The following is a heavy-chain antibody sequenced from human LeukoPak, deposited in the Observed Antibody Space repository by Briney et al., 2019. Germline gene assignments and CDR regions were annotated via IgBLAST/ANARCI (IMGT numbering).Heavy chain of an antibody. CDR2: INPNSGGT. D-gene: IGHD3-22*01. CDR1: GYTFTGYY. Sequence: ASVKVSCKASGYTFTGYYKHWVRQAPGQGLEWMGWINPNSGGTNYAQKFQGRVTMTRDTSISTAYMELSRLRSDDTAVYYCAVYDSSGYYYVSVYDAFDIWGQGTMVTVSS. V-gene: IGHV1-2*02. J-gene: IGHJ3*02. CDR3: AVYDSSGYYYVSVYDAFDI.